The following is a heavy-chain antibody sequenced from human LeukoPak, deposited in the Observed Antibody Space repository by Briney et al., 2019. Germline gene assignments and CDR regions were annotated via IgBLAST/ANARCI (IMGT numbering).Heavy chain of an antibody. V-gene: IGHV3-23*01. D-gene: IGHD6-13*01. Sequence: PGGSLRLSCAASGFTFSSYAMNWVRQAPGKGLEWDSACGTSGDTYYADSVRGRFTISRDNAKNTVYLQMSSLRAEDTAVYYCAQKTPGTHPFDYWGQGTLVTVSS. J-gene: IGHJ4*02. CDR1: GFTFSSYA. CDR3: AQKTPGTHPFDY. CDR2: CGTSGDT.